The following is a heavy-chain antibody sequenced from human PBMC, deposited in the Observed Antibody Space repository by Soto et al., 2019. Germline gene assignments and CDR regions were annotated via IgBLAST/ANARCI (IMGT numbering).Heavy chain of an antibody. CDR1: GYTLIELS. CDR2: VDPENGEI. D-gene: IGHD3-10*01. CDR3: ATGRYYGSGSFDY. J-gene: IGHJ4*02. V-gene: IGHV1-24*01. Sequence: QVQLVQSGAEVKKPGASVKVSCKVSGYTLIELSMYWVRQAPGKGLEWMGGVDPENGEIIYAQKFQGRVTMPEDTSTNTAYLALSSLRSEDTAVYYSATGRYYGSGSFDYWGQRTLVTVSS.